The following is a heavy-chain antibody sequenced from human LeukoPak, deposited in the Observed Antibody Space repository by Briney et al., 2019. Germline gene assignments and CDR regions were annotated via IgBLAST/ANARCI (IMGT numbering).Heavy chain of an antibody. CDR2: IKQDGSEK. Sequence: GGSLRLSCAASGLTFSSYWMSWVRQAPGKGLEWVANIKQDGSEKYYVDSVKGRFTISRDNAKNSLYLQMNSLRAEDTAVYYCARAGSNYGDYDYWGQGTLVTVSS. CDR1: GLTFSSYW. V-gene: IGHV3-7*01. D-gene: IGHD4-17*01. J-gene: IGHJ4*02. CDR3: ARAGSNYGDYDY.